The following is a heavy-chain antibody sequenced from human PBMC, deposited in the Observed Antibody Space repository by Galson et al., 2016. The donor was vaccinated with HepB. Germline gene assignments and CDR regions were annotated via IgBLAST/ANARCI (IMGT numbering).Heavy chain of an antibody. Sequence: SLRLSCAASGFTFSNYYMTWIRQAPGKGLESISYISTSGITIYYADSVKGRVTISRDNAKNLLYLQMNSLRAEDTAVYYCARQYGGGAHHCDSWGHGTLVTVSS. V-gene: IGHV3-11*01. CDR2: ISTSGITI. CDR1: GFTFSNYY. CDR3: ARQYGGGAHHCDS. J-gene: IGHJ5*01. D-gene: IGHD3-16*01.